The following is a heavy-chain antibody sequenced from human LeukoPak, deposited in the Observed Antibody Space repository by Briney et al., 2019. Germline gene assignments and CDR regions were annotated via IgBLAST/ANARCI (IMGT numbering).Heavy chain of an antibody. CDR3: ARDRLYSSSSEDY. D-gene: IGHD6-6*01. Sequence: GGSLRLSCAASGFTVSSTYMSWVRQAPGKGLEWVSVIYSGGSTYYADSVRGRFTISRDNSKNTLYLQMNSLRAEDTAVYYCARDRLYSSSSEDYWGQGTLVTVSS. J-gene: IGHJ4*02. CDR2: IYSGGST. V-gene: IGHV3-53*01. CDR1: GFTVSSTY.